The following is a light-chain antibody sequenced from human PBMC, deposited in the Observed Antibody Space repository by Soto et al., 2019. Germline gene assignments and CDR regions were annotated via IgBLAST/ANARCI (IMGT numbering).Light chain of an antibody. CDR3: QKYNNWPPVT. Sequence: EIVLPQSLGTVSLSPGESSPLSGRERQSVSSSYLAWYQQKPGQAPRLLIYGASSRAAGIPDRFSGSGSGTDFTLTIRSLQSEDFAVYYCQKYNNWPPVTFGKGNKVDIK. J-gene: IGKJ1*01. CDR1: QSVSSSY. CDR2: GAS. V-gene: IGKV3-20*01.